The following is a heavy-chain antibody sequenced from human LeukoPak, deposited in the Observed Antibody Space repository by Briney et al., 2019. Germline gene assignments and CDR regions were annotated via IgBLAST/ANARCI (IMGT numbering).Heavy chain of an antibody. CDR2: ISWNSGSI. D-gene: IGHD6-13*01. CDR3: AKGGISGIAAAGNGFY. V-gene: IGHV3-9*01. J-gene: IGHJ4*02. Sequence: GGSLRLSCAASGFTVSSNYMSWVRQAPGKGLEWVSGISWNSGSIGYADSVKGRFTISRDNAKNSLYLQMNSLRAEDTALYYCAKGGISGIAAAGNGFYWGQGTLVTVSS. CDR1: GFTVSSNY.